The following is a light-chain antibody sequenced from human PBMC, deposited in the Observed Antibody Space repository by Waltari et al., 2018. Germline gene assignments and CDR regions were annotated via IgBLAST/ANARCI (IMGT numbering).Light chain of an antibody. Sequence: QSVLTQPPSASGTPGQRVTISCSGSSSNIGTNTVTCYQLLPGTAPKTVIFANYHPPSGVPGRFSASKSGTSASLVISGLQSEDEADYFCATWDDSLSGRVFGGGTKVTVL. CDR1: SSNIGTNT. CDR2: ANY. V-gene: IGLV1-44*01. CDR3: ATWDDSLSGRV. J-gene: IGLJ2*01.